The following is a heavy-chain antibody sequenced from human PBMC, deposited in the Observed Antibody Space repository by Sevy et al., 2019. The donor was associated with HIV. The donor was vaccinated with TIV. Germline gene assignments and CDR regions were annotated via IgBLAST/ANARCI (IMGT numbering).Heavy chain of an antibody. J-gene: IGHJ4*02. Sequence: GGSLRLSCAASGFTFSDYYMSWIRQAPGKGLEWVSYISSSGSTIYYADSVKGRFTISRDNAKNSLYLQMNSLRAEDTAVYYCAGGYSYGIPSSHDYWGQGTLVTVSS. CDR1: GFTFSDYY. V-gene: IGHV3-11*01. CDR3: AGGYSYGIPSSHDY. D-gene: IGHD5-18*01. CDR2: ISSSGSTI.